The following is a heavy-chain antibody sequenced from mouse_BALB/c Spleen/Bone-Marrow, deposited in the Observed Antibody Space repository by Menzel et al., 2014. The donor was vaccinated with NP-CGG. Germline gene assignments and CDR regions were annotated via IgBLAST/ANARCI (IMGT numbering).Heavy chain of an antibody. J-gene: IGHJ3*01. CDR1: GYAFTNYL. V-gene: IGHV1-54*01. CDR2: INPGSGGI. D-gene: IGHD4-1*01. Sequence: VRPQQSGAELVRPGTSVTVSCKASGYAFTNYLIEWVKRRPGQGLEWIGVINPGSGGINYNEKFRVKATLTADKSSSIVYMQLSSLTSDDSAVYFCARELGRGFAYWGQGTLVTVSA. CDR3: ARELGRGFAY.